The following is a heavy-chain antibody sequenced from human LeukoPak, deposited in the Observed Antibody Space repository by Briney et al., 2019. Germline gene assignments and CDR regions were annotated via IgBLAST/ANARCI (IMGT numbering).Heavy chain of an antibody. J-gene: IGHJ4*02. D-gene: IGHD3-16*01. Sequence: GGSLRLSCVASGLAFSSYSMHWVRQAPGKGLEWVSAISGSGGSTYYADSVKGRFTISRDNSKNTLYLQMNSLRAEDTAVYYCASSGYVYYFDYWGQGTLVTVSS. CDR2: ISGSGGST. CDR3: ASSGYVYYFDY. V-gene: IGHV3-23*01. CDR1: GLAFSSYS.